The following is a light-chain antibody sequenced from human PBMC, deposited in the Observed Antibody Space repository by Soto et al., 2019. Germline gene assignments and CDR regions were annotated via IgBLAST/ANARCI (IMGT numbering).Light chain of an antibody. J-gene: IGLJ1*01. Sequence: QSVLTQPASVSGSPGQSITISCTGTSSDVGAYNRVSWYQQHSGKAPKLMIYEVSNRPSGVSNRFSRSKSGNTASLTISGLQAEDEADYYCLSYTTSSSYVFGTGTKVTVL. V-gene: IGLV2-14*01. CDR2: EVS. CDR1: SSDVGAYNR. CDR3: LSYTTSSSYV.